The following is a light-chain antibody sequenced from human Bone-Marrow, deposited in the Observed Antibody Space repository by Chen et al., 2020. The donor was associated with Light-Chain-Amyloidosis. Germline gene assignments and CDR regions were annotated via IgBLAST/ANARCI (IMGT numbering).Light chain of an antibody. V-gene: IGLV1-44*01. Sequence: QSVLTQPPSASGTSGQRVTISCSGSSSNIGSNPVNWYQQLSGTAPRLLIYSNDQRPSGVPDRFSGSKSGTSASLAISGLQSEDEADYYCAAWDDSLNGYVFGTGTKVTVL. J-gene: IGLJ1*01. CDR2: SND. CDR1: SSNIGSNP. CDR3: AAWDDSLNGYV.